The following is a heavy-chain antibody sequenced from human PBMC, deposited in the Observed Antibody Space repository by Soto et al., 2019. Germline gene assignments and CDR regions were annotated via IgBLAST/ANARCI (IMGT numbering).Heavy chain of an antibody. CDR1: GYSFTSYW. Sequence: EVQLVQSGAEVKKPGESLKISCKGSGYSFTSYWIGWVRQMPGKGLEWMGIIYPGDSDTRYSPSCQGQVTISAYKSISTAYLQWSSLTASDTAMYYCARLTVTGYSYGYDYCYYGMDVWGQGTTVTVSS. V-gene: IGHV5-51*01. CDR3: ARLTVTGYSYGYDYCYYGMDV. J-gene: IGHJ6*02. CDR2: IYPGDSDT. D-gene: IGHD5-18*01.